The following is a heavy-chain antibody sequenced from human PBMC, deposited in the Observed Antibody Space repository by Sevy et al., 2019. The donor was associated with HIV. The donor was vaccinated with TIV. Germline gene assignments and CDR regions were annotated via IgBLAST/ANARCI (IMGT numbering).Heavy chain of an antibody. Sequence: GGSLRLSCAASEFIFTNAWMSWVRQAPGKGLEWVGRIKSKTNGGTTDYAAPVEGRLTISRDDSKMTLYLQMNSLKTEDTAVYYCTTDLEYQLERYYFNYWGQGTLVTVSS. D-gene: IGHD2-2*01. CDR1: EFIFTNAW. CDR2: IKSKTNGGTT. V-gene: IGHV3-15*01. CDR3: TTDLEYQLERYYFNY. J-gene: IGHJ4*02.